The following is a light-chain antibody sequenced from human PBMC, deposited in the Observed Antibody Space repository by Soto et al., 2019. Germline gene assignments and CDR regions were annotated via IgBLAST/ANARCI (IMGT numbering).Light chain of an antibody. CDR2: EGS. V-gene: IGLV2-14*02. CDR3: SSYTSSSTLV. J-gene: IGLJ1*01. CDR1: SSDVGSYNL. Sequence: QSALTQAASESGSPGQSITISCTGTSSDVGSYNLVSWYQQHPGKAPKLMIYEGSKRPSGVSNRFSGSKSGNTASLTISGLQAEDEADYYCSSYTSSSTLVFGTGTKLTVL.